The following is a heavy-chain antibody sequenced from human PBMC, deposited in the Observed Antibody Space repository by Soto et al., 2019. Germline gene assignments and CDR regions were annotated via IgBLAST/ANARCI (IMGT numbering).Heavy chain of an antibody. V-gene: IGHV3-30*03. J-gene: IGHJ6*02. CDR3: ARFDYGMDV. CDR2: ISYAGSNK. CDR1: GFTFSSYG. Sequence: QVQLVESGGGVVQPGRSLRLSCAASGFTFSSYGMHWVRQAPGKGLEWVAVISYAGSNKYYADSVKGRFTISRDNSKNTLYLQMNSLRAVDTAVYYCARFDYGMDVRGQGTTVT.